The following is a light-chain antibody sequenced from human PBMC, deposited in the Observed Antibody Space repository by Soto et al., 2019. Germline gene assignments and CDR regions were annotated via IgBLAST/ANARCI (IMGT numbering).Light chain of an antibody. CDR1: QAISNY. CDR2: AAS. CDR3: QKYNSAPRM. J-gene: IGKJ1*01. Sequence: DIQMTQSPSSLSASVGDRVTITCRASQAISNYLAWYQQKPGTVPKVLIYAASILQSGVPSRFSGSGSGTDFTLTISSLQPEDVATYYCQKYNSAPRMFGQGTKVEIK. V-gene: IGKV1-27*01.